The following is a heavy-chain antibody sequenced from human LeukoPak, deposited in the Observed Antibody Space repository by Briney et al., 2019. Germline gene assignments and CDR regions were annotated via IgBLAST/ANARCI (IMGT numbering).Heavy chain of an antibody. Sequence: SETLSLTCAVSGGSISSGGYSWSWIRQPPGKGLEWIGYIYHSGSTYYNPSLKSRVTISVDRSKNQFSLKLSSVTAADTAVYYCARVLYYYDSSGYLSRAYYFDYWGQGTLVTVSS. V-gene: IGHV4-30-2*01. CDR2: IYHSGST. J-gene: IGHJ4*02. CDR3: ARVLYYYDSSGYLSRAYYFDY. CDR1: GGSISSGGYS. D-gene: IGHD3-22*01.